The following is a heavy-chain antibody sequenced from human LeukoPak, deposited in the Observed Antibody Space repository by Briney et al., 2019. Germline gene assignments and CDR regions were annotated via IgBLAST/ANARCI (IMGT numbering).Heavy chain of an antibody. CDR3: ARAPTVSNWFDP. CDR1: GGSVSSNSAA. CDR2: TYYRSKWYN. Sequence: SQTLSLTCAISGGSVSSNSAAWNWIRHSPSRGLEWLGRTYYRSKWYNDYAVSVKSRITINPDTSKNQFSLQLNSVTPEDTAVYYCARAPTVSNWFDPWGQGTLVTVSS. D-gene: IGHD4-17*01. V-gene: IGHV6-1*01. J-gene: IGHJ5*02.